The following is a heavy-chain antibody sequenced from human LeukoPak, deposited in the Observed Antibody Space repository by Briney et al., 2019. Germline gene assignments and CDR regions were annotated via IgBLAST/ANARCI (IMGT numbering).Heavy chain of an antibody. CDR2: INPSGGST. CDR3: ARGELRYFAWSLPSFDY. CDR1: GYTFTSYY. D-gene: IGHD3-9*01. Sequence: GASVKVSCKASGYTFTSYYMHWVRQAPGQGLEWMGIINPSGGSTSYAQKFQGRVTMTRDTSTSTVYMELSSLRSEDTAVYYCARGELRYFAWSLPSFDYWGQGTLVTVSS. V-gene: IGHV1-46*01. J-gene: IGHJ4*02.